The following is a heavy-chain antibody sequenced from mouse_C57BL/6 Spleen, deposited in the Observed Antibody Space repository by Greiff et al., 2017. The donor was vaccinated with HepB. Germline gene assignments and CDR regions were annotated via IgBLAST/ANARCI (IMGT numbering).Heavy chain of an antibody. J-gene: IGHJ3*01. CDR2: ISSGGDYI. V-gene: IGHV5-9-1*02. Sequence: EVQVVESGEGLVKPGGSLKLSCAASGFTFSSYAMSRVRQTPEKRLEWVAYISSGGDYIYYADTVKGRFTISRDNARNTLYLKMSMLKSEDTAMYYCSGDGDSSVPYWGQGTLVTVSA. CDR3: SGDGDSSVPY. CDR1: GFTFSSYA. D-gene: IGHD3-2*02.